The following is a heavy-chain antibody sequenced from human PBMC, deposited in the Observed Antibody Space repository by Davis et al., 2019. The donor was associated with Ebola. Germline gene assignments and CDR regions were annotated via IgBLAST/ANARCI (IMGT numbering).Heavy chain of an antibody. J-gene: IGHJ3*02. V-gene: IGHV1-2*06. Sequence: ASVKVSCKASGYTFTSYGISWVRQAPGQGLEWMGRINPNSGATNFAQKFQGRIVMTRDTSISTAYMELSRLRYDDTALYYCARDRAPRSDYSTPDAFDMWGQGTVVTISS. D-gene: IGHD3-3*01. CDR2: INPNSGAT. CDR3: ARDRAPRSDYSTPDAFDM. CDR1: GYTFTSYG.